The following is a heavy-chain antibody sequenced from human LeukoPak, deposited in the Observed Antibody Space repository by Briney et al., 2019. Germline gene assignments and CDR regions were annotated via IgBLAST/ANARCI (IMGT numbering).Heavy chain of an antibody. J-gene: IGHJ3*02. Sequence: GGSLRLSCLASGFTLSSYAMYLVRQAPGKGLEYVSSINSFGLITYYADSVKGRFTISRDNSKNALYLQTSSLGDEDTALYFCVKGGVSSRDAFDIWGQGTMVTVSS. CDR2: INSFGLIT. D-gene: IGHD3-10*01. V-gene: IGHV3-64D*09. CDR3: VKGGVSSRDAFDI. CDR1: GFTLSSYA.